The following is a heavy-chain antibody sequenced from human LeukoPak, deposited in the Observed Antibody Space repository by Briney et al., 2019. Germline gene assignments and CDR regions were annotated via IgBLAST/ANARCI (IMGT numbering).Heavy chain of an antibody. CDR1: GYTFTSYY. CDR3: ARVWVVDPYYYYMDV. CDR2: IIPIFGTA. Sequence: ASVKVSCKASGYTFTSYYMHWVRQAPGQGLEWMGGIIPIFGTANYAQKFQGRVTITADESTSTAYMELSSLRSEDTAVYYCARVWVVDPYYYYMDVWGKGTTVTVSS. V-gene: IGHV1-69*13. D-gene: IGHD2-15*01. J-gene: IGHJ6*03.